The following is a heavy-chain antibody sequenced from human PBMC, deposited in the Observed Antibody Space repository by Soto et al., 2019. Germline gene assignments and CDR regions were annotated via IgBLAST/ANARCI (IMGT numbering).Heavy chain of an antibody. V-gene: IGHV4-61*01. D-gene: IGHD1-26*01. Sequence: QVRLQESGPGLVKPSETLSLSCLVSGDSVGNGPYYWSWIRQSPGEGLEWIAYIYYSGSTNVNPSLESRVNISIDMPKNQCFLELRSVTAADAAVYFCARVGSSCHSGGCYYYYGLGVWGQGTTVAISS. J-gene: IGHJ6*02. CDR3: ARVGSSCHSGGCYYYYGLGV. CDR2: IYYSGST. CDR1: GDSVGNGPYY.